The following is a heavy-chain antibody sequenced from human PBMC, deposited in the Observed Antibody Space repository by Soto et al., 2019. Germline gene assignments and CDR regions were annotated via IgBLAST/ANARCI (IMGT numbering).Heavy chain of an antibody. CDR3: AKDHARNYVPGYYYYGMDV. J-gene: IGHJ6*02. V-gene: IGHV3-23*01. Sequence: PGGSLRLSCAASGSTLSNYAMSWVRQAPGKGLEWASGISGSGGDTYYADSVKGRFTISRDNFKNTLYLQMSSLRVEDTAVYYCAKDHARNYVPGYYYYGMDVWGQGTTVTVSS. D-gene: IGHD1-7*01. CDR2: ISGSGGDT. CDR1: GSTLSNYA.